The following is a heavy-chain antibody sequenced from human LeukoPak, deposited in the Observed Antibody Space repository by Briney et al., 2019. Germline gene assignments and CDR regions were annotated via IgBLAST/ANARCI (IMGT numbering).Heavy chain of an antibody. CDR1: GGTFSSYA. V-gene: IGHV1-69*05. Sequence: SVKVSCKASGGTFSSYAISWVRQAPGQGLEWMGRIIPIFGTANYAQKFQGRVTITTDESTSTAYMELSSLRSDETAVYYCARDKVRGSWFDPWGQGTLVTVSS. CDR3: ARDKVRGSWFDP. CDR2: IIPIFGTA. D-gene: IGHD3-10*01. J-gene: IGHJ5*02.